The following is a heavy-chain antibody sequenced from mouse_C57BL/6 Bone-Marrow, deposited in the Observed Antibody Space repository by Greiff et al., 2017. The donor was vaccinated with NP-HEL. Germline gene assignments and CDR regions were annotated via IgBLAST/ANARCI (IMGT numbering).Heavy chain of an antibody. V-gene: IGHV1-55*01. CDR3: ARSDGYYEDAMDY. CDR2: IYPGSGST. Sequence: VQLQQPGAELVKPGASVKMSCKASGYTFTSYWITWVKQRPGQGLEWIGDIYPGSGSTNYNEKFKSKATLTVDTSSSTAYMQLSSLTSEDSAVYYCARSDGYYEDAMDYWGQGTSVTVSS. D-gene: IGHD2-3*01. J-gene: IGHJ4*01. CDR1: GYTFTSYW.